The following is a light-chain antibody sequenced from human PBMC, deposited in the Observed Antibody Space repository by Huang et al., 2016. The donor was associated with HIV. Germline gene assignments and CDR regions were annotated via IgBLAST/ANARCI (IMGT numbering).Light chain of an antibody. Sequence: EIVLTQSPATLSLSPGERATLSCGASQSVASNLAWYQQKPGLAPRLLIYDASSRATGIPDRFSGSGSGTDFTLTISRLEPEDFAVYYCQQYGSSPLTFGGGTKVEIK. CDR2: DAS. V-gene: IGKV3D-20*01. CDR3: QQYGSSPLT. CDR1: QSVASN. J-gene: IGKJ4*01.